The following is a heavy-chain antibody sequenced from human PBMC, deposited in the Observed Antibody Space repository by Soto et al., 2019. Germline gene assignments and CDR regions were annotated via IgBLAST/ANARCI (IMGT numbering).Heavy chain of an antibody. V-gene: IGHV1-2*02. J-gene: IGHJ4*02. CDR1: GYTFTGDY. Sequence: QVQLVQSGAEVKKPGASVSVSCKASGYTFTGDYLHWVRQAPGQGLEWMAWINPKSGYTKSAQKFQDRVTLTRDTSSSTAYMELRSLRSEDTAVYFCARYTGSNSLFDSWGQGTLVTVSS. CDR3: ARYTGSNSLFDS. D-gene: IGHD1-26*01. CDR2: INPKSGYT.